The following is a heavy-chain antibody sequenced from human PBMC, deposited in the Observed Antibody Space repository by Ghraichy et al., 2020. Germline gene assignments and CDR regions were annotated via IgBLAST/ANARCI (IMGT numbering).Heavy chain of an antibody. Sequence: SETLSLTCTVSGGSVSSGSYYWSWIRQPPGKGLEWIGYIYYSGSTNYNPSLKSRVTISVDTSKNQFSLKLSSVTAADTALYYCARDSRLGYYGDYWGQGT. J-gene: IGHJ4*02. D-gene: IGHD3-22*01. V-gene: IGHV4-61*01. CDR3: ARDSRLGYYGDY. CDR1: GGSVSSGSYY. CDR2: IYYSGST.